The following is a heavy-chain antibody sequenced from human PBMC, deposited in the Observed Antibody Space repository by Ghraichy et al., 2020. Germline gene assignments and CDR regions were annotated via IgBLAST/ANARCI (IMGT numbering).Heavy chain of an antibody. Sequence: GGSLRLSCAASGFTFSSYGMHWVRQAPGKGLEWVAVISYDGSNKYYADSVKGRFTISRDNSKNTLYLQMNSLRAEDTAVYYCAKDNAAAAGTPGNWFDPWGQGTLVTVSS. V-gene: IGHV3-30*18. D-gene: IGHD6-13*01. J-gene: IGHJ5*02. CDR3: AKDNAAAAGTPGNWFDP. CDR1: GFTFSSYG. CDR2: ISYDGSNK.